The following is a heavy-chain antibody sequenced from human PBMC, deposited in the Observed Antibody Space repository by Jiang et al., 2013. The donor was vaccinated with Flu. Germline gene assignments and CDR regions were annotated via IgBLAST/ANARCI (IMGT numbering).Heavy chain of an antibody. D-gene: IGHD5-24*01. CDR1: GGTFSSHA. V-gene: IGHV1-69*01. J-gene: IGHJ4*02. CDR3: ARGDGYVDRYLDY. Sequence: SGAEVKKPGSSVKVSCKASGGTFSSHAITWVRQAPGQGLEWMGGIIGMFGTTNYAQDFQGRVTITAEEITSTAYMELSSLRSEDTAVYYCARGDGYVDRYLDYWGQG. CDR2: IIGMFGTT.